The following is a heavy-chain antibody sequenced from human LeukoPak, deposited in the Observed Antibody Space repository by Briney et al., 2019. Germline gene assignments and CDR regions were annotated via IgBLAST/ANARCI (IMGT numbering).Heavy chain of an antibody. V-gene: IGHV4-4*07. Sequence: SETLSLTCTVSGGSISSYYWSWIRQPAGKGLEWIGRIYTSGSTNYNPSLKSRVTMSVDTSKNQFSLKLSAVIAADTAVYYCARATDGSGSYYRYWFDPWGQGTLVTVSS. CDR2: IYTSGST. CDR1: GGSISSYY. J-gene: IGHJ5*02. CDR3: ARATDGSGSYYRYWFDP. D-gene: IGHD3-10*01.